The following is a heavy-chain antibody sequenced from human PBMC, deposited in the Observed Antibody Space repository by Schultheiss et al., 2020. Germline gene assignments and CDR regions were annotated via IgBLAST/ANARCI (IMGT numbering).Heavy chain of an antibody. CDR2: INHSGST. Sequence: SQTLSLTCAVYGGSFSGYYWSWIRQPPGKGLEWIGEINHSGSTNYNPSLKSRVTISVDTSKNQFSLKLSSVTAADTAVYYCAGYEDAFDIWGQGTMVTVSS. D-gene: IGHD5-12*01. CDR3: AGYEDAFDI. V-gene: IGHV4-34*01. CDR1: GGSFSGYY. J-gene: IGHJ3*02.